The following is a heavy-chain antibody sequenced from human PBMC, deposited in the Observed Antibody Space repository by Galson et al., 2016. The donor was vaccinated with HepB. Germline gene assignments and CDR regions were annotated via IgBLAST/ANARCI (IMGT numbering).Heavy chain of an antibody. CDR2: ISTDTGDT. V-gene: IGHV1-18*04. CDR1: GYTFRNYG. CDR3: ARGQVKWYFDL. Sequence: SVKVSCKASGYTFRNYGISWVRQAPGQGLEWMAWISTDTGDTNYAQKFQDRVTVTTDTFTTTASMELRSLRSDDTAVYHCARGQVKWYFDLWGRGTLVTVSP. J-gene: IGHJ2*01.